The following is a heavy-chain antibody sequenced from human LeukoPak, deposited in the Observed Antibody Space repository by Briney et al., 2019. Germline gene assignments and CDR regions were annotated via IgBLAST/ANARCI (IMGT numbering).Heavy chain of an antibody. Sequence: AGGSLRLSCLASGFTFSNFAMHWVRQGPGKGLEYVSGISRTGGGTYYADSVQGRFTISRDSSKNTLYLQMSSLRPEDTAVYYCVYQVMGAVEWGQGTLVTVSS. D-gene: IGHD1-26*01. CDR2: ISRTGGGT. CDR1: GFTFSNFA. CDR3: VYQVMGAVE. J-gene: IGHJ1*01. V-gene: IGHV3-64D*09.